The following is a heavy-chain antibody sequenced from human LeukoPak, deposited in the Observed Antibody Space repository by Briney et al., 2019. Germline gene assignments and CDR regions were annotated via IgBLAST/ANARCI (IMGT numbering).Heavy chain of an antibody. J-gene: IGHJ4*02. Sequence: GASVKVSCKASGGTFSTYTISWVRQAPGQGLEWMGRIIPILGIANYAQKFQGRVTITADKSTSTAYMELSSLRSEDTAVYYCARLPGIAVAGRDYYFDYWGQGTLVTVSS. CDR3: ARLPGIAVAGRDYYFDY. CDR2: IIPILGIA. CDR1: GGTFSTYT. V-gene: IGHV1-69*02. D-gene: IGHD6-19*01.